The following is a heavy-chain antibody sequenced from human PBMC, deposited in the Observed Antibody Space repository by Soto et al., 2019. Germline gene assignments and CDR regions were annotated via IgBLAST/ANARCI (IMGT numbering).Heavy chain of an antibody. J-gene: IGHJ4*02. CDR1: GFTFTTYW. V-gene: IGHV3-7*05. Sequence: EVQLVESGGGLVQPGGSLRLSCAASGFTFTTYWMSWVRQAPGKGLEWVANINQEGSEEYYVDSVKGRFTISRDNAKNSLYLQMSSLRDDDTAVYYCAKAPGGSGRDYYFDDWGQGTLITVSS. D-gene: IGHD3-10*01. CDR3: AKAPGGSGRDYYFDD. CDR2: INQEGSEE.